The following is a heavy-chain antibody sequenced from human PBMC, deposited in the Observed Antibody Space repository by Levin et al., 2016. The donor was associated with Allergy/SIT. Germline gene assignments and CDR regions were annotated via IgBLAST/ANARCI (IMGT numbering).Heavy chain of an antibody. V-gene: IGHV1-69*13. D-gene: IGHD2-2*02. Sequence: SVKVSCKASGGTFSSYAISWVRQAPGQGLEWMGGIIPIFGTANYAQKFQGRVTITADESTSTAYMELSSLRSEDTAVYYCARDHMDCSSTSCYILVPGDYWGQGTLVTVSS. J-gene: IGHJ4*02. CDR1: GGTFSSYA. CDR2: IIPIFGTA. CDR3: ARDHMDCSSTSCYILVPGDY.